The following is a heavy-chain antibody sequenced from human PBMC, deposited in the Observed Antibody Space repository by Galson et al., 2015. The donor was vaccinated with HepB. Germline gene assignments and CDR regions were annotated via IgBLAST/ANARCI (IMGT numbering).Heavy chain of an antibody. CDR1: GYTFTSYG. D-gene: IGHD3-10*01. J-gene: IGHJ4*02. CDR2: ISAYNGNT. V-gene: IGHV1-18*04. CDR3: ARANRVWFGELYADNFDY. Sequence: SVKVSCKASGYTFTSYGISWVRQAPGQGLEWMGWISAYNGNTNYAQKLQGRVTMTTDTSTSTAYMELRSLRSDDTAVYYCARANRVWFGELYADNFDYWGQGTLATVSS.